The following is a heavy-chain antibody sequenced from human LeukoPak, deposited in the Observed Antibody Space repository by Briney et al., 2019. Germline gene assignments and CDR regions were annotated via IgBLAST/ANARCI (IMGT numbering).Heavy chain of an antibody. CDR1: GGTFSSYA. CDR3: ARDRGRGYSYGYDLDY. CDR2: IIPIFGTA. V-gene: IGHV1-69*05. J-gene: IGHJ4*02. D-gene: IGHD5-18*01. Sequence: SVKVSCKASGGTFSSYAISWVRQAPGQGLEWMGRIIPIFGTANYAQKFQGRVTITTDESTRTAYMGLSSLRSEDTAVYYCARDRGRGYSYGYDLDYWGQGTLVTVSS.